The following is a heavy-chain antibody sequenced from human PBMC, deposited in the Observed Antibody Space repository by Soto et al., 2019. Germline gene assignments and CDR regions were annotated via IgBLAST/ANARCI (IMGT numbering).Heavy chain of an antibody. Sequence: PGGSLRLSCAASGFTFSTYAMAWVRQAPGKGLEWVSGVSASGLNTDYADPVKGRFYISRDNSKNTLYLQMNSLRAEDTAVYYCAKQGHYDILTGYYVAFDYWGQGTLVTVSS. CDR3: AKQGHYDILTGYYVAFDY. CDR2: VSASGLNT. J-gene: IGHJ4*02. V-gene: IGHV3-23*01. CDR1: GFTFSTYA. D-gene: IGHD3-9*01.